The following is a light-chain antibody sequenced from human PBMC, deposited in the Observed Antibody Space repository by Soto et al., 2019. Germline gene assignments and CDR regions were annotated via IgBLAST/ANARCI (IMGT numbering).Light chain of an antibody. J-gene: IGKJ5*01. Sequence: ETVMTQSPATLSASPGERATLSCRASQSVGNNIAWYQQKPGQAPRLLIYVASIRATGIPARFSGSGSGTEFTLTVTSLQSEDFAVYYCQQDYNLPITFGQGTRLEIK. CDR3: QQDYNLPIT. CDR1: QSVGNN. V-gene: IGKV3-15*01. CDR2: VAS.